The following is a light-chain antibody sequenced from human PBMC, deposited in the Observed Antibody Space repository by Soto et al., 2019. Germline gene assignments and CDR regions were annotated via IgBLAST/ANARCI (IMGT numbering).Light chain of an antibody. CDR1: QGISSW. J-gene: IGKJ4*01. V-gene: IGKV1-12*01. CDR3: QQANSFPLT. Sequence: DIQMTQSPSSVSASVGDRVSITCRASQGISSWLAWYRQKPGRAPKLLIYAGSSWQSGLPSRFSGNGYETGFSLTISSLQPEDVATYYCQQANSFPLTFGGGTKVEIK. CDR2: AGS.